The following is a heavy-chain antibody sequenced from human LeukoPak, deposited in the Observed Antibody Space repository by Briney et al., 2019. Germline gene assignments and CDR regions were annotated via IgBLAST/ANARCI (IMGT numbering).Heavy chain of an antibody. CDR3: ARGRLAAAGLFDP. CDR2: ITPVSDLA. CDR1: GVIFSSYT. Sequence: VASVKVSCKASGVIFSSYTFSWVRQAPGQGLEWMGKITPVSDLANYAQKFQGRVTITADESTSTAYVELSSLRSEDTAVYYCARGRLAAAGLFDPWGQGTLVTVSS. J-gene: IGHJ5*02. V-gene: IGHV1-69*02. D-gene: IGHD6-13*01.